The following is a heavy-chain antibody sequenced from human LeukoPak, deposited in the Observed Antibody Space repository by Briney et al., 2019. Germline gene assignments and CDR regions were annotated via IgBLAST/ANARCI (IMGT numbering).Heavy chain of an antibody. CDR1: GGSISSYY. CDR3: ARGRSLDCYVCPLDY. Sequence: SETLSLTCTVSGGSISSYYWSWIRQPPGRGLEWIGYIYYSGSTNYNPSLKSRVTISVDTSKNQFSLKLSSVTAADTALYYCARGRSLDCYVCPLDYWGQGVLVTVS. D-gene: IGHD2-21*01. J-gene: IGHJ4*02. V-gene: IGHV4-59*08. CDR2: IYYSGST.